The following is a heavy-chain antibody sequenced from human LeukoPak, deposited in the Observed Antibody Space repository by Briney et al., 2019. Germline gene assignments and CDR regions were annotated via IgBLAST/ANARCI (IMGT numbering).Heavy chain of an antibody. Sequence: ASVKVSCKASGYTFTSYGISWVRQAPGQGLEWMGWISAYNGNTNYAQKLQGRVTMTTDTSTSTAYMELRSLRSDDTAVYYCARGSIGWSNSPGYFDYWGQGTLVTVSS. CDR3: ARGSIGWSNSPGYFDY. CDR2: ISAYNGNT. V-gene: IGHV1-18*01. CDR1: GYTFTSYG. D-gene: IGHD2-2*01. J-gene: IGHJ4*02.